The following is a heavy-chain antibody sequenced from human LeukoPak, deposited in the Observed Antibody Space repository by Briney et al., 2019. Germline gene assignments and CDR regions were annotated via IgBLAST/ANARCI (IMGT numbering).Heavy chain of an antibody. J-gene: IGHJ4*02. Sequence: GSSVKASCKASGGTFSSYAISWVRQAPGQGLEWMGRIIPILGIANYAQKFQGRVTITADKSTSTAYMELSSLRAEDTAVYYCARGRMGSGWLGDYWGQGTLVTVSS. CDR1: GGTFSSYA. CDR2: IIPILGIA. V-gene: IGHV1-69*04. CDR3: ARGRMGSGWLGDY. D-gene: IGHD6-19*01.